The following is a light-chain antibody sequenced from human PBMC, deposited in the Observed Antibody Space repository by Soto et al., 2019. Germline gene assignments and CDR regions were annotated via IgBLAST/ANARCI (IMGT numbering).Light chain of an antibody. CDR1: QSISSY. J-gene: IGKJ1*01. Sequence: DIQITQSPSSLSASVGDRVTITCRASQSISSYLNWYQQKPGKAPKLLIYAASSLQSGVPSRFSGSGSGTDFTLTISSLQPEDFATYYCQQSYSTPSWLGQGTKVDIK. V-gene: IGKV1-39*01. CDR3: QQSYSTPSW. CDR2: AAS.